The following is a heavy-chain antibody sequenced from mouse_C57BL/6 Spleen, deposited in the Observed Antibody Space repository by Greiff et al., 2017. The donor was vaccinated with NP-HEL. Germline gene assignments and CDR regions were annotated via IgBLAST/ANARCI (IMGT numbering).Heavy chain of an antibody. D-gene: IGHD2-4*01. CDR3: ARGAIYYDYDGYAMDY. CDR1: GFTFSDYG. Sequence: EVKLMESGGGLVKPGGSLKLSCAASGFTFSDYGMHWVRQAPEKGLEWVAYISSGSSTIYYADTVKGRFTISRDNAKNTLFLQMTSLRSEDTAMYYCARGAIYYDYDGYAMDYWGQGTSVTVSS. J-gene: IGHJ4*01. V-gene: IGHV5-17*01. CDR2: ISSGSSTI.